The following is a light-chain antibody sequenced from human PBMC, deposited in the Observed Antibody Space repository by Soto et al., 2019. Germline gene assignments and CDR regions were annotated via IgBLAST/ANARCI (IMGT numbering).Light chain of an antibody. J-gene: IGKJ1*01. V-gene: IGKV3-15*01. CDR2: GAS. CDR3: QQYTNWPRT. CDR1: QSVSSR. Sequence: EIVMTQSPATLSVSPGERATLSCRSSQSVSSRLAWYQQKPGQAPRLLIYGASTRATGIPARFSGSGSGTEFTLTISSLQSEDFAVYYCQQYTNWPRTFGQGTKVDIK.